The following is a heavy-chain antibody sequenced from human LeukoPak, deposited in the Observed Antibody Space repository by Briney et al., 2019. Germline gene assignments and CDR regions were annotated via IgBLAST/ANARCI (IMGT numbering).Heavy chain of an antibody. CDR1: GGSISSSNSY. J-gene: IGHJ4*02. CDR2: IYYTGST. D-gene: IGHD3-10*01. CDR3: ARDLTFRTLYDSGSYFEG. Sequence: SETLSLTCTVSGGSISSSNSYWGWIRQPPGKGLEWIGSIYYTGSTYYNPSLKSRVTISLDTSKNQFSLRLSSVTAADTAVYYCARDLTFRTLYDSGSYFEGWGQGTLVTVSS. V-gene: IGHV4-39*07.